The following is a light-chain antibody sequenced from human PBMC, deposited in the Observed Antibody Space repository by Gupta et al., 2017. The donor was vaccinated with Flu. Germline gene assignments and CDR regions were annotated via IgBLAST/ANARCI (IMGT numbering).Light chain of an antibody. CDR3: QAWDSSTYV. V-gene: IGLV3-1*01. CDR1: KLGDKY. Sequence: SYELTQPPSVSVSPGQTASITCSGDKLGDKYTFWYQQKPGQSPVLVMYQDTKRPSGIPERFSGSNSGNTATLTISETQTMDEADYYCQAWDSSTYVFGSGTKVTVL. CDR2: QDT. J-gene: IGLJ1*01.